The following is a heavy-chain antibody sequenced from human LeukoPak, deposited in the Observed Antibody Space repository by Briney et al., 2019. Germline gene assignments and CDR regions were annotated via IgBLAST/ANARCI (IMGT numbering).Heavy chain of an antibody. J-gene: IGHJ4*02. CDR2: ISWNSGSI. D-gene: IGHD5-24*01. Sequence: GRSLRLSCAASGFTFDDYAMHWVRQAPGKGLEWVSGISWNSGSIGYADSVKGRFTISRDNAKNSLYLRMNSLRAEDTALYYCARNRDGYNGFDYWGQGTLVTVSS. CDR3: ARNRDGYNGFDY. CDR1: GFTFDDYA. V-gene: IGHV3-9*01.